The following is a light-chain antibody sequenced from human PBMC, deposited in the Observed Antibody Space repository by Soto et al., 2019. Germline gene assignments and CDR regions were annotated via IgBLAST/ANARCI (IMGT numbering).Light chain of an antibody. J-gene: IGKJ1*01. CDR3: QHYDYPQWT. V-gene: IGKV3-20*01. CDR2: GVS. CDR1: QSGRDMY. Sequence: EIVLTQSPGTLSLSPGERATLSCRASQSGRDMYLAWYQQKPGQPPRLLIYGVSSRVYGIPDRFSGSGSGTDFTLTISRLEPEDFAVYYFQHYDYPQWTFGQGTKVEIK.